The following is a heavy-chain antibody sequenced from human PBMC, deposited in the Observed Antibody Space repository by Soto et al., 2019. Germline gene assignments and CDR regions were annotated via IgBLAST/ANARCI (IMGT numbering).Heavy chain of an antibody. D-gene: IGHD3-10*01. V-gene: IGHV3-21*03. J-gene: IGHJ5*02. Sequence: PGGSLRLSCAASGFTFSSYSMNWVRQAPGKGLEWVSSISSSSSYIYYADTVKGRFTISRDNAKNSLYLQMNSMRAEDTAVYYCARDPLGVRGVYPPPSWFDPWGQGTLVTVSS. CDR2: ISSSSSYI. CDR3: ARDPLGVRGVYPPPSWFDP. CDR1: GFTFSSYS.